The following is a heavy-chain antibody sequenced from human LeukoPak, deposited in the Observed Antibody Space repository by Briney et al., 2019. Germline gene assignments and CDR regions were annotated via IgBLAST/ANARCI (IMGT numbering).Heavy chain of an antibody. Sequence: GGSLRLSCTASGFTLSSYAMTWVRQAPGKGLEWVSAISISGDTTYYADAVKGRFTISRDNSKNTVYLQMNSLRAEDTAVYYCANEIRPNDYWGQGTLVTVSS. V-gene: IGHV3-23*01. J-gene: IGHJ4*02. CDR2: ISISGDTT. CDR1: GFTLSSYA. CDR3: ANEIRPNDY. D-gene: IGHD4-17*01.